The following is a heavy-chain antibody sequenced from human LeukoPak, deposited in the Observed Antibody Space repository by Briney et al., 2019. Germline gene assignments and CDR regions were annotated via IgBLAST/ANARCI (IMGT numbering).Heavy chain of an antibody. CDR2: INPSGGST. V-gene: IGHV1-46*01. CDR3: ARGGGDYVEPRYYYYYYMDV. Sequence: ASVKVSCNASGYTFTSYYMHWVRQAPGQGLEWMGIINPSGGSTSYAQKFQGRVTITADKSTSTAYMELSSLRSEDTAVYYCARGGGDYVEPRYYYYYYMDVWGKGTTVTVSS. J-gene: IGHJ6*03. CDR1: GYTFTSYY. D-gene: IGHD4-17*01.